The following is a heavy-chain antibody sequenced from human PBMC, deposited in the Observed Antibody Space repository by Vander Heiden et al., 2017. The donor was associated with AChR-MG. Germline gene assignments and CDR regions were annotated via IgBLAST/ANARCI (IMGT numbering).Heavy chain of an antibody. CDR1: GFTFSSHG. J-gene: IGHJ4*02. D-gene: IGHD3-22*01. CDR2: ISSSSSYI. CDR3: ARAPYYYDSSGYYYFDY. V-gene: IGHV3-21*01. Sequence: EVPLVDSGGRLVKPGGSLSLSFAASGFTFSSHGMNWVRQAAGKGREWVSSISSSSSYIYYADSVKGRFTISRDNAKNSLYLQMNSLRAEDTAVYYCARAPYYYDSSGYYYFDYWGQGTLVTVSS.